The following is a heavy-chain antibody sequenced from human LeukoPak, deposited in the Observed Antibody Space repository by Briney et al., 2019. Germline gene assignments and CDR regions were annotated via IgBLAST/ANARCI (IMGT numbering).Heavy chain of an antibody. CDR2: ISDSGGST. CDR1: GFTFSSYG. J-gene: IGHJ4*02. V-gene: IGHV3-23*01. D-gene: IGHD2-21*01. CDR3: AKGHIVVVPSTRYFDY. Sequence: LSGGSLRLACAASGFTFSSYGMSWVRQAPGKGLEWVSVISDSGGSTVYTDSVKGRFTISRDNSKNTLFLQMNSLRAEDTAVYYCAKGHIVVVPSTRYFDYWGQGTLVTVSS.